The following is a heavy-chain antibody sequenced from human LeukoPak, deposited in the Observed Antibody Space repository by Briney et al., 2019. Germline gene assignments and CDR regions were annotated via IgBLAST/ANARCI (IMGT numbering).Heavy chain of an antibody. D-gene: IGHD3-3*01. Sequence: SETLSLTCTVSGGSISSYYWSWIRQPAGKGLEWIGRIYTSGSTNYNPSLKSRVTMSVDTSKDQFSLKLSSVTAADTAVYYCARDTPQYYDFWSGCYKDLRGDYYYYYMDVWGKGTTVTVSS. CDR3: ARDTPQYYDFWSGCYKDLRGDYYYYYMDV. CDR2: IYTSGST. J-gene: IGHJ6*03. V-gene: IGHV4-4*07. CDR1: GGSISSYY.